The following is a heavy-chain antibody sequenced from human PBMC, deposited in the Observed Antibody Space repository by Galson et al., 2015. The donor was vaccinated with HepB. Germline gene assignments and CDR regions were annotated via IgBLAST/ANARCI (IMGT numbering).Heavy chain of an antibody. CDR1: GYTFTDYY. D-gene: IGHD3-22*01. Sequence: VKVSCKVSGYTFTDYYMHWVQQAPGKGLEWMGLVDPEDGETIYAEKFQGRVAITADTSTDTAYMELSSLRSEDTAVYYCARLFGGYYDSSGYSPGDYYYYMDVWGKGTTVTVSS. V-gene: IGHV1-69-2*01. J-gene: IGHJ6*03. CDR2: VDPEDGET. CDR3: ARLFGGYYDSSGYSPGDYYYYMDV.